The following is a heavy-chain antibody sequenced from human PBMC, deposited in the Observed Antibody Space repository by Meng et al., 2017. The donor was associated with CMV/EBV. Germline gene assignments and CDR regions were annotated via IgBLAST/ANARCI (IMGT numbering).Heavy chain of an antibody. V-gene: IGHV3-30-3*01. D-gene: IGHD3-3*01. J-gene: IGHJ6*02. CDR2: ISYDGSNK. CDR1: GFTFSSYA. CDR3: ARAMVNDFWSGSIVYCYYGMDV. Sequence: GGSLRLSCAASGFTFSSYAMHWVRQAPGKGLEWVAVISYDGSNKYYADSVKGRFTISRDNSKNTLYLQMNSLRAEDTAVYYCARAMVNDFWSGSIVYCYYGMDVWGQGTTVTVSS.